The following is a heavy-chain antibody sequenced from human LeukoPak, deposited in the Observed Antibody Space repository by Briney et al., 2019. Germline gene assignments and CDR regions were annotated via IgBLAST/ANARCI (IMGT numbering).Heavy chain of an antibody. CDR2: IRSKAYGGTT. D-gene: IGHD2-2*01. V-gene: IGHV3-49*04. Sequence: GGSLRLSCAASGFTFSSYWMHWVRQAPGKGLEWVGFIRSKAYGGTTEYAASVKGRFTISRDDSKSIAYLQMNSLKTEDTAVYYCRRLGYCSSTSCSDFDYWGQGTLVTVSS. CDR3: RRLGYCSSTSCSDFDY. CDR1: GFTFSSYW. J-gene: IGHJ4*02.